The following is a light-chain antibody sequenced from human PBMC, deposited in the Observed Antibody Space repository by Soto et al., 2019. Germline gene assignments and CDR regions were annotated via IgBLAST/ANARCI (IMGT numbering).Light chain of an antibody. V-gene: IGKV3-20*01. Sequence: EIVLTQSPGTLPLSPGERATLSCRATESISSTYLAWYQQKPGQAPRLLIYGASSRATGIPDRFSGSGSGTDFTLTIIRLETEDFAVYYCQQYGSSPTWTFGQGTKVDIK. CDR3: QQYGSSPTWT. CDR1: ESISSTY. CDR2: GAS. J-gene: IGKJ1*01.